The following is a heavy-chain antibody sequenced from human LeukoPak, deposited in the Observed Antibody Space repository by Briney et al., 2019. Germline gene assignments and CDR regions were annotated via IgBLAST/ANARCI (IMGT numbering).Heavy chain of an antibody. Sequence: GGSLRLSCAASGFTFSRYWMSWVRQAPGKGLEWVANIKQDGSEKYYVDSVKGRFTISRDNAKNSLYLQMNSLRAEDTAVYYCARRKMATIYYFDYWGQGTLVTVSS. D-gene: IGHD5-24*01. CDR3: ARRKMATIYYFDY. V-gene: IGHV3-7*05. CDR1: GFTFSRYW. CDR2: IKQDGSEK. J-gene: IGHJ4*02.